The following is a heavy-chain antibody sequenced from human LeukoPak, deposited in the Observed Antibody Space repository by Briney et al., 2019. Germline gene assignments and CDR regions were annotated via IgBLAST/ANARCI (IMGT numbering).Heavy chain of an antibody. D-gene: IGHD6-19*01. CDR1: GFTVSSNY. Sequence: GGSLRLSCAASGFTVSSNYISWVRQAPGKGLEWVPIIFSGGSKYYAESVEGRFTISRDNSKNTLDLQMNSLRAEDTAIYYCARGVSSGRYTYFDYWGQGTLVTVSS. CDR3: ARGVSSGRYTYFDY. V-gene: IGHV3-53*01. CDR2: IFSGGSK. J-gene: IGHJ4*02.